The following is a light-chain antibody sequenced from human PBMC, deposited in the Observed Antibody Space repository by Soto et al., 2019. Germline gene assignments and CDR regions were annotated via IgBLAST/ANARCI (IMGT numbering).Light chain of an antibody. CDR3: QQYDSSPRT. CDR2: GAS. V-gene: IGKV3-20*01. J-gene: IGKJ1*01. CDR1: ETVATN. Sequence: NQSRATLSVAQRDRSARTVRASETVATNLAWYQQKPGQAHRLLISGASTRAAGISDRFSGSGSGTDFTLTISRVEPEDFAVYWCQQYDSSPRTFGQGTKVDIK.